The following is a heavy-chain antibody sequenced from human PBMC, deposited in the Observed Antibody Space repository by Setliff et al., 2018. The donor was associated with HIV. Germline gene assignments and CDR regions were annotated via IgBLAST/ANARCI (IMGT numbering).Heavy chain of an antibody. J-gene: IGHJ4*02. CDR2: IYNSAST. V-gene: IGHV4-59*01. CDR1: GGSISSYY. CDR3: AREDSSGRIDY. D-gene: IGHD6-19*01. Sequence: SETLSLTCIVSGGSISSYYWSWIRQPPGKGLEWIGYIYNSASTSYNPSLKSRVTISVDTSKNQFSLKLSSVTAADTAVYYCAREDSSGRIDYWGQGTLVTVS.